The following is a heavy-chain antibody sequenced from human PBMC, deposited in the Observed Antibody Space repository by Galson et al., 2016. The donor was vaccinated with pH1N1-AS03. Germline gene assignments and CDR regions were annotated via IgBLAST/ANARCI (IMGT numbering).Heavy chain of an antibody. D-gene: IGHD2-15*01. CDR2: IIGSGENT. CDR1: GFSFSSYA. J-gene: IGHJ4*02. Sequence: SLRLSCAASGFSFSSYAMSWVRQAPGKGLEWVSSIIGSGENTWYAESAKGRFTISRDNSKNTLYLQLNSLRAEDTALYYCAKGSGYCSDATCYRFDRWGQGTLVTVSS. V-gene: IGHV3-23*01. CDR3: AKGSGYCSDATCYRFDR.